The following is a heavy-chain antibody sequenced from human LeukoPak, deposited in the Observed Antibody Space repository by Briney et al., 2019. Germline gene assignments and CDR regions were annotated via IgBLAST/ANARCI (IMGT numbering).Heavy chain of an antibody. CDR1: GYTFTSYY. V-gene: IGHV1-46*01. CDR2: INPSGGST. Sequence: ASVKVSCKPSGYTFTSYYMHWVRQAPGQGLEWMGIINPSGGSTSYAQKFQGRVTMTRDMSTSTVYMELSSLRSEDTAVYYCARVSAYCSSTSCYDWFDPWGQGTLVTVSS. J-gene: IGHJ5*02. D-gene: IGHD2-2*01. CDR3: ARVSAYCSSTSCYDWFDP.